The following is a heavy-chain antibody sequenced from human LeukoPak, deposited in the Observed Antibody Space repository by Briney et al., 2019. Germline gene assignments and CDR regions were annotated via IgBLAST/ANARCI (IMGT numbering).Heavy chain of an antibody. D-gene: IGHD2-2*01. V-gene: IGHV1-24*01. Sequence: ASVKVSCKVSGYTLTELSMHWVRQAPGKGLEWMGGFDPEDGETIYAQKFQGRVTMTEDTSTDTAYMELSSLRSEDTAVYYCATVQGYYCSSTSCTLGYFDYWGQGTLITVSS. J-gene: IGHJ4*02. CDR3: ATVQGYYCSSTSCTLGYFDY. CDR1: GYTLTELS. CDR2: FDPEDGET.